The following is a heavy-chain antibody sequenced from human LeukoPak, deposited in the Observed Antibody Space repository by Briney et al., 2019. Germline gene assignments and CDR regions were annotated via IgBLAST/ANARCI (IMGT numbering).Heavy chain of an antibody. CDR1: GYTFASYG. V-gene: IGHV1-18*01. D-gene: IGHD2-2*02. CDR3: ARGSPGYCSSTSCYTNYGMDV. Sequence: ASLKVSCKPSGYTFASYGISWMRQAPGQGLEWMGWISAYNGITNYAQKLQGRVTMTTDTSTSTAYMELRSLRSDDTAVYYCARGSPGYCSSTSCYTNYGMDVWGQGTTVTVSS. J-gene: IGHJ6*02. CDR2: ISAYNGIT.